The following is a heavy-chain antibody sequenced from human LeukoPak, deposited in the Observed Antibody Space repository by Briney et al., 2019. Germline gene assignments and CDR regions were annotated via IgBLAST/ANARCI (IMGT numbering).Heavy chain of an antibody. CDR3: ARGLAAALGYFDY. D-gene: IGHD2-15*01. Sequence: ASVKVSCQAFGYTFTGYYMHWVRQAPGQGPEWMGCINPNSGGTNYAQKFQGRVTMTRDTSISTVYMELSRLRSDDTAVFYCARGLAAALGYFDYWGQGTLVTVSS. J-gene: IGHJ4*02. V-gene: IGHV1-2*02. CDR1: GYTFTGYY. CDR2: INPNSGGT.